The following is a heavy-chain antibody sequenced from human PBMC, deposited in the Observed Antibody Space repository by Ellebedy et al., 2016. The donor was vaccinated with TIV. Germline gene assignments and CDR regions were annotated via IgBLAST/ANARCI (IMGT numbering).Heavy chain of an antibody. J-gene: IGHJ3*02. Sequence: MPGGSLRLSCTVSGGSISSGGYYWSWIRQHPGKGLEWIGYINYSGSTNYNPSLKNRVTISVDMSKNQFSLKLSSVTAADTAVYYCARTTFDWLLSHAFDIWGQGTMVTVSS. D-gene: IGHD3-9*01. CDR1: GGSISSGGYY. CDR3: ARTTFDWLLSHAFDI. V-gene: IGHV4-61*08. CDR2: INYSGST.